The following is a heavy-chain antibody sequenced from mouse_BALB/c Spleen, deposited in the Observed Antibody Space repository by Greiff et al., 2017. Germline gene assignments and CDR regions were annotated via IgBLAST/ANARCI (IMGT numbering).Heavy chain of an antibody. J-gene: IGHJ1*01. Sequence: QVHVKQSGAELMKPGASVKISCKATGYTFSSYWIEWVKQRPGHGLEWIGEILPGSGSTNYNEKFKGKATFTADTSSNTAYMRLSSLTSEDSAVYYCARRTYYGNYPYWYFDVWGAGTTVTVSS. CDR3: ARRTYYGNYPYWYFDV. CDR2: ILPGSGST. CDR1: GYTFSSYW. D-gene: IGHD2-10*01. V-gene: IGHV1-9*01.